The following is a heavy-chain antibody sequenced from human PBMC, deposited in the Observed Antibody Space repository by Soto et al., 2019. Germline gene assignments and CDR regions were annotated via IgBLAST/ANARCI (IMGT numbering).Heavy chain of an antibody. D-gene: IGHD3-16*01. CDR2: IWYDASHK. J-gene: IGHJ4*02. V-gene: IGHV3-33*01. Sequence: QVQVVESGGGVVQPGTSLRLSCAASGFTFNNYGMHWVRQAPGKGLEWVAVIWYDASHKYYADSVKGRFTIARDNSKNTLYLQMSSLRGEDTAVYYCARDKTFGGTIGSAFDSLGQGTLVTVSS. CDR1: GFTFNNYG. CDR3: ARDKTFGGTIGSAFDS.